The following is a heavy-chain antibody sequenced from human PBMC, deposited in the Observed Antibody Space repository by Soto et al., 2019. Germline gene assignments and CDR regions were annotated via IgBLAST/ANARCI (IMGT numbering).Heavy chain of an antibody. CDR1: GFTFSSYP. V-gene: IGHV3-23*01. CDR3: ARVAPYCSTTTCYIDS. CDR2: IGGSGTGFNT. J-gene: IGHJ4*02. Sequence: EVQLLESGGGLVRPGGSLRLSCAASGFTFSSYPMKWVRQGPGKGLEWVSTIGGSGTGFNTDYADSVKGRFVISRDNSKTTVYLQMNSLRAEDTALYYCARVAPYCSTTTCYIDSWGQGTLVTVSS. D-gene: IGHD2-2*01.